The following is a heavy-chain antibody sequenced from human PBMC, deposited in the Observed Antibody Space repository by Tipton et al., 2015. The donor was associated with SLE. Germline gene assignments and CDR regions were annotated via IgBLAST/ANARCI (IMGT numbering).Heavy chain of an antibody. CDR1: GYSISSGYY. V-gene: IGHV4-38-2*01. D-gene: IGHD5-24*01. CDR3: ARHPPGEMATIFDY. Sequence: TLSLTCAVSGYSISSGYYWGWIRQPPGKGLEWIGSIYHSGSTYYNPSLKSRVTISVDTSKNQFSLKLSSVTAADTAVYYCARHPPGEMATIFDYWGQGTLVTVSS. CDR2: IYHSGST. J-gene: IGHJ4*02.